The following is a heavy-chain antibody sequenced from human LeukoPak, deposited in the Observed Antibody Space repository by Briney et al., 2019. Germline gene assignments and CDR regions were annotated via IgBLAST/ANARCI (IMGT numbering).Heavy chain of an antibody. Sequence: GGSLRLSCPPSVFAPSRSDMSWVRQAPGKGLEWVSILYSSGSTYYADSVKGRFSISRDTSKNTLYLEMNSLRVEDTAVYYCARHGTYCRIGSCYWVDTPRADSWGQGILVTVSS. J-gene: IGHJ4*02. D-gene: IGHD2-15*01. V-gene: IGHV3-66*04. CDR3: ARHGTYCRIGSCYWVDTPRADS. CDR2: LYSSGST. CDR1: VFAPSRSD.